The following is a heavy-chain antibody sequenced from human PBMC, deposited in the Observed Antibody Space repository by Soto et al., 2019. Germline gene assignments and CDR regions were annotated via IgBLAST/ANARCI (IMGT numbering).Heavy chain of an antibody. Sequence: EVQLVESGGGLVQPGGSLRLSCAVSGFSVSSTFMNWVRQATGKGLDWVAVIHSGGNTFYGDSVKGRFTISRDNSKNMVYLQMSSLRGEDTAVYFCARALVTTPPRTFDYWGQGTLVTVSS. J-gene: IGHJ4*02. CDR1: GFSVSSTF. CDR2: IHSGGNT. CDR3: ARALVTTPPRTFDY. V-gene: IGHV3-66*01. D-gene: IGHD2-21*02.